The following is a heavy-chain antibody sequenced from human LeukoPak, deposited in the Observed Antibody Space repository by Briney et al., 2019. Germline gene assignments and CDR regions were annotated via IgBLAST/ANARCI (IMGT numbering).Heavy chain of an antibody. CDR3: ATKGNYYDSTPY. CDR2: IYSGGST. Sequence: GGSLRLSCAASGFTVSSNYMSWVRQAPGKGLEWVSVIYSGGSTYYADSVKGRFTISRDNSKNTLYLQMNSLRAEDTAVYYCATKGNYYDSTPYWGQGTLVTVSS. J-gene: IGHJ4*02. CDR1: GFTVSSNY. V-gene: IGHV3-66*01. D-gene: IGHD3-22*01.